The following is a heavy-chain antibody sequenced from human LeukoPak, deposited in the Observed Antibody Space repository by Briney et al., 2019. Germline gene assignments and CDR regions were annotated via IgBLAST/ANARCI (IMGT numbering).Heavy chain of an antibody. CDR1: GYIFTTYW. J-gene: IGHJ4*02. CDR3: ARSYSSSWAFDY. CDR2: IYPSDSDT. D-gene: IGHD6-13*01. Sequence: GGSLKISFHASGYIFTTYWIGWVRQMPGKGLGWMGIIYPSDSDTRYNPSFQGQVTISADKSISPAYLQLSRLEASDTAIYYFARSYSSSWAFDYWGQGTLVTVSS. V-gene: IGHV5-51*01.